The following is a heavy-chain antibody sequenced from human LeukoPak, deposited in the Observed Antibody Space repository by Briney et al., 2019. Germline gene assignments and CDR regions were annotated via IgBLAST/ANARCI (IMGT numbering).Heavy chain of an antibody. CDR3: ARSNDILTGSSTY. CDR1: GFTFSSYA. CDR2: ISGSGGRT. Sequence: GGSLRLSCVASGFTFSSYAMSWVCQAPGKGLEWVSAISGSGGRTYYADSVKGRFTISRDNSNNTLYLQMNSLRAEDTAVYYCARSNDILTGSSTYWGQGTLVTVSS. V-gene: IGHV3-23*01. J-gene: IGHJ4*02. D-gene: IGHD3-9*01.